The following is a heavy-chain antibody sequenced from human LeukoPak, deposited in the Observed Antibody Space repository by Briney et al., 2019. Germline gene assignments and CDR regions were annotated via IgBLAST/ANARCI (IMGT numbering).Heavy chain of an antibody. V-gene: IGHV1-2*02. Sequence: GASVKVSCKASGYTFTGYYMHWVRQAPGQGLEWMGWINPNSGGTNYAQKFQGRVTMTRDTSISTAYMELSRLRSDDTAVYYCARDPFGVVVPAAIGGVDYWGQGTLVTVSS. J-gene: IGHJ4*02. CDR2: INPNSGGT. CDR1: GYTFTGYY. CDR3: ARDPFGVVVPAAIGGVDY. D-gene: IGHD2-2*02.